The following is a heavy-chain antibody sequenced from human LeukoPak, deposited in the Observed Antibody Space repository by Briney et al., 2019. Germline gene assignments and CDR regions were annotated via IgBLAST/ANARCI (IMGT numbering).Heavy chain of an antibody. CDR1: GGSISSSNYY. CDR2: IYYSGST. Sequence: SETLSLTCTVSGGSISSSNYYWGWIRQPPGKGLEWIGSIYYSGSTNYNPSLKSRVTISVDTSKNQFSLKLSSVTAADTAVYYCARTWGDPDFWSAQGGYYMDVWGKGTTVTVSS. V-gene: IGHV4-39*07. CDR3: ARTWGDPDFWSAQGGYYMDV. J-gene: IGHJ6*03. D-gene: IGHD3-3*01.